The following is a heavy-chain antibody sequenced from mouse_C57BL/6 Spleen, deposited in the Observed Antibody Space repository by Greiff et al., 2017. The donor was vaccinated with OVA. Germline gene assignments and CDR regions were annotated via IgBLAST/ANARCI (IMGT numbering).Heavy chain of an antibody. CDR1: GYSFTGYY. Sequence: VQLQQSGPELVKPGASVKISCKASGYSFTGYYMNWVKQSPEKSLEWIGEINPSTGGTTYNQKFKAKATLTVDKSSSTAYMQLKSLTSEDSAVYYCARVYYYGSSPFYAMDYWGQGTSVTVSS. J-gene: IGHJ4*01. V-gene: IGHV1-42*01. CDR3: ARVYYYGSSPFYAMDY. CDR2: INPSTGGT. D-gene: IGHD1-1*01.